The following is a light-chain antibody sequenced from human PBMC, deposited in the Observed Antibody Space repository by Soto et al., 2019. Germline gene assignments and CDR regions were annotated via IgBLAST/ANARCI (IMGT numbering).Light chain of an antibody. J-gene: IGKJ1*01. CDR2: AAS. V-gene: IGKV1-27*01. CDR3: QKYNSAPRWT. Sequence: DIQMTQSPSSLSASVGDRVTITCRARQGISTYLAWYQQKPGKVPKLLIYAASTLQSGVPSRFSGSGSGTDFTLTISSLQPEDVATYYCQKYNSAPRWTVGQGTKVEIK. CDR1: QGISTY.